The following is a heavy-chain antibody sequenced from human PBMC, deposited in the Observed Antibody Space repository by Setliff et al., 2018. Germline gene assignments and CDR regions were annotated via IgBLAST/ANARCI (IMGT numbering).Heavy chain of an antibody. D-gene: IGHD2-15*01. J-gene: IGHJ6*03. CDR2: INHSGST. Sequence: SETLSLTCAVYGGSFSGYYWSWIRQPPGKGLEWIGEINHSGSTNYNPSLKSRVTISVDTSKNQFSLKLSSVTAADTAVYYCARIGYYYYYYYMDVWGKGTTVTVSS. CDR1: GGSFSGYY. V-gene: IGHV4-34*01. CDR3: ARIGYYYYYYYMDV.